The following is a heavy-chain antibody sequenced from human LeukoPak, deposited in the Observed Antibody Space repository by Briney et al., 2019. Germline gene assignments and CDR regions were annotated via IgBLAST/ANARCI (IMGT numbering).Heavy chain of an antibody. CDR1: GYTFTSYD. CDR3: ARAHYYYYYMDV. V-gene: IGHV1-8*01. Sequence: ASVKVSCKASGYTFTSYDINWVRQATGQGLEWMGWMNPNSGNTGYAQKLQGRLTMTRNTSISTAYMELSSLRSEDTAVYYCARAHYYYYYMDVWGKGTTVTISS. CDR2: MNPNSGNT. J-gene: IGHJ6*03.